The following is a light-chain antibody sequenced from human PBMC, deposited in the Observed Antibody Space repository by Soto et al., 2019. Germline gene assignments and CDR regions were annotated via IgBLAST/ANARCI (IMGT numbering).Light chain of an antibody. J-gene: IGKJ1*01. V-gene: IGKV1-6*01. CDR2: AAS. Sequence: AIQMTQSPSSLSASVGDRVTITCRASQVIRNDLGWYQQKPGKAPKLLIYAASNLQSGVPSRFSGSGSGTDFTLTISSLQPEDVATYYCQQDYDDSWTFGQGTKVEIK. CDR3: QQDYDDSWT. CDR1: QVIRND.